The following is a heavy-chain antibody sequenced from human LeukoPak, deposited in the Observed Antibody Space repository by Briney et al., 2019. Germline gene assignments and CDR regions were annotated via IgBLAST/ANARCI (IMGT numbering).Heavy chain of an antibody. J-gene: IGHJ4*02. CDR2: IYHGGPT. CDR3: ARLLGSSYYSFDS. CDR1: GGSVTSNYHY. V-gene: IGHV4-39*01. D-gene: IGHD3-22*01. Sequence: PSETLSLTCTVSGGSVTSNYHYWGWIRQPPGKGLEWMGNIYHGGPTYYSPSLQSRITISVDTSKNQFYVKLRSVTAADTAVYYCARLLGSSYYSFDSWGQGTLVTVSS.